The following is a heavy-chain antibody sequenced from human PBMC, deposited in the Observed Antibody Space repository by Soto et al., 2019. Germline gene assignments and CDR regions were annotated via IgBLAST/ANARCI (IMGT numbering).Heavy chain of an antibody. Sequence: QVQLVQSGAEVKKPGSSVKVSCKASGGTFSSYAISWVRQAPGQGLEWMGGIIPIFGTANYAQKFQGRVTITADESTSTAYMELSSLRSEDTAVYYCARDRGVRSGYDYGWAGYYFDYWGQGTLVTVSS. V-gene: IGHV1-69*01. CDR2: IIPIFGTA. CDR3: ARDRGVRSGYDYGWAGYYFDY. D-gene: IGHD5-12*01. J-gene: IGHJ4*02. CDR1: GGTFSSYA.